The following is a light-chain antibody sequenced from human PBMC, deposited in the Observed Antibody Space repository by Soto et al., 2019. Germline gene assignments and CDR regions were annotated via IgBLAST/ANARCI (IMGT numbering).Light chain of an antibody. V-gene: IGKV3-15*01. CDR3: QSYKDWPFA. CDR1: ESLFGF. CDR2: GVS. Sequence: DIVLTQSPATLSVSPGDRDTLSCRASESLFGFLAWYQQTPGQAPRLLMYGVSTRATGIPARFSGGGSATDVTLNISSLQSEDSAFYFCQSYKDWPFASGLGTRLEI. J-gene: IGKJ2*01.